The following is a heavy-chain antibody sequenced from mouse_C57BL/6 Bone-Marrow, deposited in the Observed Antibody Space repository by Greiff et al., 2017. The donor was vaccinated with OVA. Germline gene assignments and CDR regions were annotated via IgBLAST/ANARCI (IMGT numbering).Heavy chain of an antibody. CDR3: AREGGLCDAMDY. CDR1: GYTFTDYN. CDR2: INPNNGGT. D-gene: IGHD6-5*01. Sequence: VHVKQSGPELVKPGASVKMSCKASGYTFTDYNMHWVKQSHGKSLEWIGYINPNNGGTSYNQKFKGKATLTVNKSSSTAYMELRSLTSEDSAVYYCAREGGLCDAMDYWGQGTSVTVSS. J-gene: IGHJ4*01. V-gene: IGHV1-22*01.